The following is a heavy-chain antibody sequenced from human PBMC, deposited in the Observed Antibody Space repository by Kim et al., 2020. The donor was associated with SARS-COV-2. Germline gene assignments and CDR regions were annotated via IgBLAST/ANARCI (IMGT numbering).Heavy chain of an antibody. V-gene: IGHV4-39*01. CDR1: GGSISSSSYY. CDR2: IYYSGST. J-gene: IGHJ4*02. CDR3: ARAPPDGYNWN. D-gene: IGHD1-1*01. Sequence: SETLSLTCTVSGGSISSSSYYWGWIRQPPGKGLEWIGSIYYSGSTYYNPSLKSRVTISVDTSKNQFSLKMSSVTAADTAVYYCARAPPDGYNWNWGQGTLVTVSS.